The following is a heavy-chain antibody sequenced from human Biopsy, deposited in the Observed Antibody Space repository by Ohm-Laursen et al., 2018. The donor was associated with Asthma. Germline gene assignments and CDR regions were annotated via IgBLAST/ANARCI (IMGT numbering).Heavy chain of an antibody. CDR1: GFTFSDYW. CDR3: AKDERLYYGSDSKYMQPVPLGD. J-gene: IGHJ4*02. D-gene: IGHD3-10*01. V-gene: IGHV3-7*03. CDR2: IKHDGSEK. Sequence: SLRLSCSASGFTFSDYWMSWVRQVPGKGLEWVANIKHDGSEKNHVDSLKGRFTISRDKSENTLYLQMNSLRAEDTAVYYCAKDERLYYGSDSKYMQPVPLGDWGQGTLVIVSA.